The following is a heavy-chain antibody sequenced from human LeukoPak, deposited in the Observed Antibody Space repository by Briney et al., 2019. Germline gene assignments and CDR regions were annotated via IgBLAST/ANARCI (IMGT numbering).Heavy chain of an antibody. CDR3: ARAPSRAVADY. D-gene: IGHD6-19*01. CDR1: NYSINTGFY. Sequence: ETLSPTCLVSNYSINTGFYWGWIRQSPGKGLEWIGSVYHSGSTYSNPSLTSRVTLSIDASKNEFYLKLTSVTAADTAVYYCARAPSRAVADYWGQGTLVTASS. J-gene: IGHJ4*02. CDR2: VYHSGST. V-gene: IGHV4-38-2*02.